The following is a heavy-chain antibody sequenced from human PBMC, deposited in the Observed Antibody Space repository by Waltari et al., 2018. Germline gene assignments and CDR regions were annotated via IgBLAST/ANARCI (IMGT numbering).Heavy chain of an antibody. CDR2: IYYSGST. CDR3: ARVGIAAAGPSFDY. V-gene: IGHV4-59*01. Sequence: QVQLQESGPGLVKPSETLSLTCTVSGGSISSYYWSWTRQPPGKGLGGIGYIYYSGSTNYNPSLKSRVTISVDTSKNQFSLKLSSVTAADTAVYYCARVGIAAAGPSFDYWGQGTLVTVSS. J-gene: IGHJ4*02. D-gene: IGHD6-13*01. CDR1: GGSISSYY.